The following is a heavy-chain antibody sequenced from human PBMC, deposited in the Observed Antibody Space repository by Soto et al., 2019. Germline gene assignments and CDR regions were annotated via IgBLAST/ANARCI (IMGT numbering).Heavy chain of an antibody. CDR1: GFTFSSYW. Sequence: GSLRLSCAASGFTFSSYWMSWVRQAPGKGLEWVANIKQDGSEKYYVDSVKGRFTISRDNARNSLFLQLNSLRAEDTAVYYCARGSYGSGPYYFDYWGQGTLVTVSS. V-gene: IGHV3-7*01. J-gene: IGHJ4*02. D-gene: IGHD6-19*01. CDR3: ARGSYGSGPYYFDY. CDR2: IKQDGSEK.